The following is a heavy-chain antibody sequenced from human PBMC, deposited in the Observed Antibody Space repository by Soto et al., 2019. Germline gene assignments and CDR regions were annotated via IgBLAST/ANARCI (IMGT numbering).Heavy chain of an antibody. CDR1: GASVSSYY. CDR3: ARAAYGSGSYYAPYYYYAMDV. V-gene: IGHV4-59*02. D-gene: IGHD3-10*01. J-gene: IGHJ6*02. CDR2: ILYTGNT. Sequence: SETLSLTCTVSGASVSSYYWSWIRQPPGKGLEWLGYILYTGNTNYNPSLKSRVTMSVDTSKNQVSLKLSAATAADTAVYFCARAAYGSGSYYAPYYYYAMDVWGQGTTVTVSS.